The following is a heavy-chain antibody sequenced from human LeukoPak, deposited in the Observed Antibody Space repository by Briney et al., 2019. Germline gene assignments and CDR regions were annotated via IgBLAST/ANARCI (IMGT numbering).Heavy chain of an antibody. V-gene: IGHV1-2*02. Sequence: ASVKVSCTAAGNTFSVLYIHWVRQAPGQGLEWMGWINSNSGATQYSQKFQGSVTLTRDTSISTAYMDLRSLASDDTAFYCAATYPVVLIAAFGYWGQGTLVSVSS. CDR3: AATYPVVLIAAFGY. CDR1: GNTFSVLY. D-gene: IGHD2-15*01. CDR2: INSNSGAT. J-gene: IGHJ4*02.